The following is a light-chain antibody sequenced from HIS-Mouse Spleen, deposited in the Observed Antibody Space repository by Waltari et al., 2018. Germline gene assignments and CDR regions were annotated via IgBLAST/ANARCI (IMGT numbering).Light chain of an antibody. CDR2: RNK. J-gene: IGLJ3*02. V-gene: IGLV1-47*01. CDR1: SSNIGSNH. Sequence: QSVLTQPPSASGTPGQRVTIPCSGSSSNIGSNHVYWYQQLPGTAPKLLTYRNKQRPSGVPDRFSGSKSGTSASLAISGLRSEDEADYYCAAWDDSLSGPWVFGGGTKLTVL. CDR3: AAWDDSLSGPWV.